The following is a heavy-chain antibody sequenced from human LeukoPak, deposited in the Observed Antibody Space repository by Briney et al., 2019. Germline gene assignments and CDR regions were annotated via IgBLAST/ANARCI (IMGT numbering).Heavy chain of an antibody. CDR2: IKRKIDGETT. CDR3: AKYRGGTYELYYFDY. Sequence: PGGSLRLSCVASGFTFSNAWMSWVRQAPIKGLEWVGRIKRKIDGETTDYAAPAKGRFTISRDDSKNTLYLQMNSLRAEDTAVYYCAKYRGGTYELYYFDYWGQGTLVTVSS. J-gene: IGHJ4*02. CDR1: GFTFSNAW. V-gene: IGHV3-15*01. D-gene: IGHD1-26*01.